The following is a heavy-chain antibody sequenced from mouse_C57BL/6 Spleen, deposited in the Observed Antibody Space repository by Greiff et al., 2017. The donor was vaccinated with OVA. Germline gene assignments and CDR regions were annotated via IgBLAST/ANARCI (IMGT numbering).Heavy chain of an antibody. CDR3: ARPYSNYGFAY. CDR2: IYPGDGDT. D-gene: IGHD2-5*01. Sequence: VQLQESGPELVKPGASVKISCKASGYAFSSSWMNWVKQRPGKGLEWIGRIYPGDGDTNYNGKFKGKATLTADKSSSTAYMQLSSLTSEDSAVYFCARPYSNYGFAYWGQGTLVTVSA. J-gene: IGHJ3*01. CDR1: GYAFSSSW. V-gene: IGHV1-82*01.